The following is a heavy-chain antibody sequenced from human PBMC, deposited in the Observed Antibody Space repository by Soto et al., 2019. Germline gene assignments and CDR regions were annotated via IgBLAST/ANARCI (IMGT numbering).Heavy chain of an antibody. CDR3: AKDRSYGDLPN. CDR1: GFTFSSYG. V-gene: IGHV3-30*18. D-gene: IGHD4-17*01. Sequence: QAQLVESGGGVVQPGRSLRLSCAASGFTFSSYGMHWVRQAPGTGLEWVAVISYDGSNKYYADSVKGRFTISRDNSKNSVNQQMNSLRAEGTAVYYCAKDRSYGDLPNWGQGTLVTVSS. CDR2: ISYDGSNK. J-gene: IGHJ4*02.